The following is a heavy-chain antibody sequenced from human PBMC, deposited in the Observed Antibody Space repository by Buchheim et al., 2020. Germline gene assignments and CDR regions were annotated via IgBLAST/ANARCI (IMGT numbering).Heavy chain of an antibody. CDR3: ARVAGNYDFWSGYMGYYYGMDV. V-gene: IGHV4-61*01. Sequence: QVQLQESGPGLVKPSETLSLTCTVSGGSVSSGSYYWSWIRQPPGKGLEWIGYIYYSGSTNYNPSLKSRVTISVDTSKNQFSLKLSSVTAADTAVYYCARVAGNYDFWSGYMGYYYGMDVWGQGIT. J-gene: IGHJ6*02. D-gene: IGHD3-3*01. CDR2: IYYSGST. CDR1: GGSVSSGSYY.